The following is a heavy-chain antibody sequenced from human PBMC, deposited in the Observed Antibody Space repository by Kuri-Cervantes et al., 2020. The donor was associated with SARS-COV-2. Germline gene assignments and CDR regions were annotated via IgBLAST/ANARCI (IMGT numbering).Heavy chain of an antibody. D-gene: IGHD2-2*01. CDR3: ARARIYCSSTSCRPMAFDI. J-gene: IGHJ3*02. CDR2: INHSGST. Sequence: SQTLSLTCAVYGGSFSGYYWSWIRQPPGKGLEWSAEINHSGSTNYNPSLKSRVTISVDTSKNQFSLKLSSVTAADTAVYYCARARIYCSSTSCRPMAFDIWGQGTMVTVSS. CDR1: GGSFSGYY. V-gene: IGHV4-34*01.